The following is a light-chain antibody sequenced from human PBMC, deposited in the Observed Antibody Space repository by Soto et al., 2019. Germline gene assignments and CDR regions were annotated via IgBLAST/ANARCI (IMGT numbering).Light chain of an antibody. CDR2: GAS. Sequence: EIVLTKSPGTLSLSPGERATLSCRASQSVSNNYLAWYQQKPGRALRLLIDGASTRATGIPDRFSGSGSGRELALPISCLEREGDAGNNCNQYDAAVTFGQGTKVDIK. J-gene: IGKJ1*01. V-gene: IGKV3-20*01. CDR3: NQYDAAVT. CDR1: QSVSNNY.